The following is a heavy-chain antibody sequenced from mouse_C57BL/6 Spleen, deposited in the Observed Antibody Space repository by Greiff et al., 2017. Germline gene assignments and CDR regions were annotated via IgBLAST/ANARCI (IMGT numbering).Heavy chain of an antibody. CDR1: GYTFTSYW. V-gene: IGHV1-52*01. CDR3: ARSITTVAPYFDY. CDR2: IDPSDSET. D-gene: IGHD1-1*01. J-gene: IGHJ2*01. Sequence: VQLQQPGAELVRPGSSVKLSCKASGYTFTSYWMHWVKQRPIQGLEWIGNIDPSDSETHYNQKFKDKATLTVDKSSSTAYMQLSSLTSEDSAVXYRARSITTVAPYFDYWGQGTTLTVSS.